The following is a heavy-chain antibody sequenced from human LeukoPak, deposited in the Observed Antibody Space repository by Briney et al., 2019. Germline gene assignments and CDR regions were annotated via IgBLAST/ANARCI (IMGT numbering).Heavy chain of an antibody. J-gene: IGHJ5*02. V-gene: IGHV5-51*01. D-gene: IGHD6-13*01. CDR3: ARESAAADNCFDP. CDR1: GYSFTSYW. Sequence: GESLKISCKGSGYSFTSYWIGWGRQMPGKGMEWMGIIYPGDSDTRYSPSFQGQVTISADRSISTAYLQWSSLKASDTARCLFARESAAADNCFDPWAEGTLVTVFS. CDR2: IYPGDSDT.